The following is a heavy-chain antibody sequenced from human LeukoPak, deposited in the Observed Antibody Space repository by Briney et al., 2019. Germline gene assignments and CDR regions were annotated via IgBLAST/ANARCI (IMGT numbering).Heavy chain of an antibody. Sequence: QPGGSLRLSCAASGFTFSSYEMNWVRQAPGKGLEWVSYIGSSGSPTYYADSVKGRFTISRDNSKNTLYLQMNSLTTEDTAVYYCARGWGSGAWLIDSWGQGTLVSVSS. J-gene: IGHJ4*02. CDR1: GFTFSSYE. V-gene: IGHV3-48*03. D-gene: IGHD3-16*01. CDR2: IGSSGSPT. CDR3: ARGWGSGAWLIDS.